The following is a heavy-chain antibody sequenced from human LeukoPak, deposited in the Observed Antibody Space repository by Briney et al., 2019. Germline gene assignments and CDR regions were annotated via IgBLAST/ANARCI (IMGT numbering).Heavy chain of an antibody. CDR3: ARDIRGLGSCFDY. D-gene: IGHD3-10*01. V-gene: IGHV3-21*01. CDR1: GITFNRYS. J-gene: IGHJ4*01. Sequence: PGGSLRLSCAASGITFNRYSMNWVRQAPGKGLEWVSSISSGSTYIYYADSVKGRFTISRDNAKNSLYLQIYSLSAEDTAVYYCARDIRGLGSCFDYWGHGTLVTVSS. CDR2: ISSGSTYI.